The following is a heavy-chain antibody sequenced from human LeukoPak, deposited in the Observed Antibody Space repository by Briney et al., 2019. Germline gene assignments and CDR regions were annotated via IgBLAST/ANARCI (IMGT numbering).Heavy chain of an antibody. CDR3: ARVAPYGEYVYAFDI. J-gene: IGHJ3*02. CDR1: GGSISSYY. CDR2: IYYSGST. Sequence: PSETLCLTCTVSGGSISSYYWSWIRQPPGKGLEWIGYIYYSGSTHYNPSLKSRVTISVDTSKNQFSLKLSSVTAADTAVYYCARVAPYGEYVYAFDIWGQGTMVTVSS. V-gene: IGHV4-59*01. D-gene: IGHD4-17*01.